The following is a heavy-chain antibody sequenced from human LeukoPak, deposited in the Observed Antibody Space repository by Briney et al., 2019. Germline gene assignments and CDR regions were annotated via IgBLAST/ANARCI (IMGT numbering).Heavy chain of an antibody. D-gene: IGHD2-15*01. CDR3: AKDVAPYCSGGNCYNDY. J-gene: IGHJ4*02. V-gene: IGHV3-30*18. Sequence: GRSLRLSCAASGFTFSTYGMHWVRQAPGKGLEWVAVISYDGSNKYYADSVKGRVTISRDNSKNTLYLQMNSLRAEDTAVYYCAKDVAPYCSGGNCYNDYWGQGTLVTVSS. CDR1: GFTFSTYG. CDR2: ISYDGSNK.